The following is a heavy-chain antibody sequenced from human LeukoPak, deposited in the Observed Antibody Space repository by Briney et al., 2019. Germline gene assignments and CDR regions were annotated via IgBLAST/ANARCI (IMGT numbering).Heavy chain of an antibody. J-gene: IGHJ6*02. CDR2: ISYDGSNK. CDR1: GFIFSSSA. V-gene: IGHV3-30-3*01. CDR3: ARDRRYSSSWYTLGYGMDV. D-gene: IGHD6-13*01. Sequence: GGSLRLSCAASGFIFSSSAMHWVRQAPGKGLEWVAVISYDGSNKHYADSVKGRFTISRDNSKNTLYLQMNSLRAEDTAVYYCARDRRYSSSWYTLGYGMDVWGQGTTVTVSS.